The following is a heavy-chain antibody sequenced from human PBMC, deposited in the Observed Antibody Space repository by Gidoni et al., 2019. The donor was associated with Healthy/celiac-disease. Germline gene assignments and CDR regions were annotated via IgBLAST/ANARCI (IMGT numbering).Heavy chain of an antibody. J-gene: IGHJ4*02. CDR2: IRYDGSNK. CDR1: GFTFSSYG. Sequence: QVQLVESGGGVVQPGGSLRLSCAAPGFTFSSYGMHWVRQAPGKGLEWVAFIRYDGSNKYYADSVKGRFTISRDNSKNTLYLQMNSLRAEDTAVYYCAKDRRVPVRGVDYWGQGTLVTVSS. V-gene: IGHV3-30*02. D-gene: IGHD3-10*02. CDR3: AKDRRVPVRGVDY.